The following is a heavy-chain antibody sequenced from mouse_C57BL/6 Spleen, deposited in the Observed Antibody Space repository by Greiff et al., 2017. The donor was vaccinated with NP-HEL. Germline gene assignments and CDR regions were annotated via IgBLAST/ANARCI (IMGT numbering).Heavy chain of an antibody. J-gene: IGHJ1*03. CDR2: IYPGDGDT. Sequence: VQLQQSGAELVKPGASVKISCKASGYAFSSYWMNWVKQRPGKGLEWIGQIYPGDGDTNYNVKFKGKATLTADKSSSTAYMQLSSLTSEDSAVYFCARGGYSNLGYFDVWGTGTTVTVSS. V-gene: IGHV1-80*01. CDR1: GYAFSSYW. D-gene: IGHD2-5*01. CDR3: ARGGYSNLGYFDV.